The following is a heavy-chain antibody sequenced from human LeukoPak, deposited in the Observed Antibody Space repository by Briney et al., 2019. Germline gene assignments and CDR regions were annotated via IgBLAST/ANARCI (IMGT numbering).Heavy chain of an antibody. Sequence: PGGSLRLSCAASGFTVSSNYMSWVRQAPGKGLEWVSVIYSGGSTYYADSVKGRFTISRDNSKNTLYLQMNSLRAEDTAVYYCAREDYYDSSGYYYEEWGQGTLVTVSS. CDR2: IYSGGST. D-gene: IGHD3-22*01. CDR1: GFTVSSNY. V-gene: IGHV3-53*01. CDR3: AREDYYDSSGYYYEE. J-gene: IGHJ4*02.